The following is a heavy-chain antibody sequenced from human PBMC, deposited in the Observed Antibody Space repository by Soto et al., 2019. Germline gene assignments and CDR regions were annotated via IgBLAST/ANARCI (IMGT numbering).Heavy chain of an antibody. CDR1: GGTFSSYA. Sequence: PLASVKVSCKASGGTFSSYAISWVRQAPGRGLEWMGGIIPIFGTANYAQKFQGRVTITSDESTSTAYMELSSLRSEDTAVYYWARLSIAAPEGNGMDLWGQGTTVTVSS. D-gene: IGHD6-6*01. CDR3: ARLSIAAPEGNGMDL. CDR2: IIPIFGTA. J-gene: IGHJ6*02. V-gene: IGHV1-69*13.